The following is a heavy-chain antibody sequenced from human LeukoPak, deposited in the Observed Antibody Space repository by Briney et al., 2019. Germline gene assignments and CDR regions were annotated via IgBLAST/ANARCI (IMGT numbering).Heavy chain of an antibody. CDR2: ISYDGSNK. CDR3: AKEYAQWLVPKGAFDI. D-gene: IGHD6-19*01. V-gene: IGHV3-30*18. J-gene: IGHJ3*02. Sequence: PGGSLRLSCAASGFTFSSYGMHWVRQAPGKGLEWVAVISYDGSNKYYADSVKGRFTISRDNSKNTLYLQMNSLRAEDTAVYYCAKEYAQWLVPKGAFDIWGQGTMVTVSS. CDR1: GFTFSSYG.